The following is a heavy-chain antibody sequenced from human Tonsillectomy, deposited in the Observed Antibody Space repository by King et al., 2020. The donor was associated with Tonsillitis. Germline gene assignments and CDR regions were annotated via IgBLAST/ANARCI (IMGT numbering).Heavy chain of an antibody. Sequence: VQLVESGGGLVQPGGSLRLSCAASGFTFSSYAMSWVRQAPGKGLVWVSAGSGSGGSTYDADSVNGRFTISRDNSKNNLQLQMNSLGAEDTAVYYCAKDVAVAGGVLYFDYWGQGTLVTVSS. CDR1: GFTFSSYA. CDR2: GSGSGGST. CDR3: AKDVAVAGGVLYFDY. V-gene: IGHV3-23*04. D-gene: IGHD6-19*01. J-gene: IGHJ4*02.